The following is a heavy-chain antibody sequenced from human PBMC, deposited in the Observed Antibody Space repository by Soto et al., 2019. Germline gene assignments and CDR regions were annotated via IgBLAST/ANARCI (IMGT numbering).Heavy chain of an antibody. D-gene: IGHD2-2*01. Sequence: GASVKVSCKASGGTFSSYAISWARQAPRQGLEWMGWFIPIFGTANYAQKFQGRVTITADESTSTAYMELSSLRSEDTAVYYCSSALVVPAAMAQGYYYYYGMDVWGQGTTVTVSS. CDR2: FIPIFGTA. CDR3: SSALVVPAAMAQGYYYYYGMDV. V-gene: IGHV1-69*13. J-gene: IGHJ6*02. CDR1: GGTFSSYA.